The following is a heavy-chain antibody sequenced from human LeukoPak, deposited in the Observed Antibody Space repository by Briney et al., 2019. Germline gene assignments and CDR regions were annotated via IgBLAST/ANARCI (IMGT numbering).Heavy chain of an antibody. J-gene: IGHJ4*02. Sequence: GGSLRLSCAASGFTFSSYAMSWVRQAPGKGLDWVSSISGTGGSTYYADSVKGRFTISRDNSKNTLYLQMNSLRAEDTAVYYCARSPDGYSYGYLYWGQGTLVTVSS. CDR3: ARSPDGYSYGYLY. CDR2: ISGTGGST. V-gene: IGHV3-23*01. D-gene: IGHD5-18*01. CDR1: GFTFSSYA.